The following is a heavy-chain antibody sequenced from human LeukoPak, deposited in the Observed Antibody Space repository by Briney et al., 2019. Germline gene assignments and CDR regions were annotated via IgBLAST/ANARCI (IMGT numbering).Heavy chain of an antibody. CDR2: IYYSGSA. J-gene: IGHJ5*02. D-gene: IGHD3-22*01. CDR1: GGSISSYY. Sequence: SSETLSLTCTVSGGSISSYYWSWIRQPPGKGLEWIGYIYYSGSANYNPSLKSRVTISVDTSKNQFSLKLSSVTAADTAVYYCARVGSNYDSSGYYHWGQGTLVTVSS. CDR3: ARVGSNYDSSGYYH. V-gene: IGHV4-59*01.